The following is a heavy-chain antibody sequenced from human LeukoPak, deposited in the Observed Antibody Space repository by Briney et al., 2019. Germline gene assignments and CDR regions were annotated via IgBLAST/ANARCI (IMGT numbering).Heavy chain of an antibody. CDR3: ASLVGGYYPPVEAFDV. D-gene: IGHD3-3*01. CDR2: INGDGSTT. J-gene: IGHJ3*01. V-gene: IGHV3-74*01. CDR1: GFSFRSCW. Sequence: GGSLRLSCAASGFSFRSCWMHWVRQAPGKELVWVSRINGDGSTTNYADSVRGRFTISRDNAKNTLYLQMNSLRAGDSAVYFCASLVGGYYPPVEAFDVWGQGTTVTVSS.